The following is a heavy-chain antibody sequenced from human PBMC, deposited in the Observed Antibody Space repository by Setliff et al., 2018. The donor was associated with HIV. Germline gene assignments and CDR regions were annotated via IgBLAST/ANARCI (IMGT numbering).Heavy chain of an antibody. CDR2: IGTGGDT. V-gene: IGHV3-13*01. J-gene: IGHJ6*02. CDR1: GFTFSNYA. CDR3: AREIQVVYTGGHYFYGMDV. Sequence: GGSLRLSCAASGFTFSNYAMSWVRQAPGKGLEWVSTIGTGGDTYYVDSVKGRFTISRDNARNSLYLQMNNLGAGDTAVYYCAREIQVVYTGGHYFYGMDVWGQGTAVTVSS. D-gene: IGHD3-16*01.